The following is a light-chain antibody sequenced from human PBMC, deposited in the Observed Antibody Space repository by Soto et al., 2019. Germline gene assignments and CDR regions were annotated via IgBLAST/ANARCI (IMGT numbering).Light chain of an antibody. CDR1: SSNIGSNT. Sequence: QSVLTQPPSASGTPGQIVAISCSGSSSNIGSNTVTWYQQLPGTAPKLLIYSTSQRSSGVPGRFSGSKSGASAFLSISGLQSEDEADYYCAAWDDRLDVYVFGTGTQLTVL. CDR3: AAWDDRLDVYV. CDR2: STS. J-gene: IGLJ7*01. V-gene: IGLV1-44*01.